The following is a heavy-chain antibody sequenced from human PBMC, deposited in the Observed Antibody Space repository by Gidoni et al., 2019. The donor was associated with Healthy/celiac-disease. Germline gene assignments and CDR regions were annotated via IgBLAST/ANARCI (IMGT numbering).Heavy chain of an antibody. CDR3: ARGEGSSWYYFDY. Sequence: QVQLVQSGAEVKKPGDSGKVACKASGYTFTSYAMHWVRQAPGQRLEWMGWINAGNGNTKYSQKFPGRVTITRDTSASTAYLELSSLSSEDTAVYYCARGEGSSWYYFDYWGQGTLVTVSS. V-gene: IGHV1-3*01. J-gene: IGHJ4*02. CDR2: INAGNGNT. D-gene: IGHD6-13*01. CDR1: GYTFTSYA.